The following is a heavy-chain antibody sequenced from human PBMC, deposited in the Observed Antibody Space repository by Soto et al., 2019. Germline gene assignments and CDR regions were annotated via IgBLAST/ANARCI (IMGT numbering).Heavy chain of an antibody. D-gene: IGHD1-26*01. J-gene: IGHJ3*02. V-gene: IGHV4-59*08. Sequence: QVQLQESGPGLVKPSETLSLTCTVSGGSISTFYWSWIRQPPGKGLEWIGYIYHTGSANYNPSLKGRVTMSIDTSKNQFSLKMNSVSAADTAVYYCARPLTENWSYDDAFDIWGPGTMVTVSS. CDR3: ARPLTENWSYDDAFDI. CDR1: GGSISTFY. CDR2: IYHTGSA.